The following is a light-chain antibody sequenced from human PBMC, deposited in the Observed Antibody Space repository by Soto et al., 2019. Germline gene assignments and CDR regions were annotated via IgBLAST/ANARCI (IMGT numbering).Light chain of an antibody. Sequence: HSPLYRSSSVGDRVTITYRASQEITSFVAWYQQQPEKAPKLLIFATSRLQTGVPSRFSGSGSGTEFTLTISSLQPEDFATYYCQQVNSFPLTFGPGTKVDIK. V-gene: IGKV1-9*01. J-gene: IGKJ3*01. CDR1: QEITSF. CDR3: QQVNSFPLT. CDR2: ATS.